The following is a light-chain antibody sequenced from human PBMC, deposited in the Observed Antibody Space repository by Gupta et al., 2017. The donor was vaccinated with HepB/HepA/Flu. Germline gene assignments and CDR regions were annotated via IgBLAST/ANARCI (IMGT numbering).Light chain of an antibody. CDR2: DAS. CDR3: QQYNSWTIT. V-gene: IGKV3-15*01. CDR1: QSISAN. J-gene: IGKJ5*01. Sequence: EIVMTQSPATLSVSPGERATLSCRASQSISANLGWFQQKPGQAPRPLIYDASIRASGVPARCSGRGSGTEFTLTISSLQSEDFAIYYCQQYNSWTITFGQGTRLEIK.